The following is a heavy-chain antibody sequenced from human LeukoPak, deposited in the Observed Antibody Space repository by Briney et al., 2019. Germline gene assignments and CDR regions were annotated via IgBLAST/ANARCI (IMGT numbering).Heavy chain of an antibody. J-gene: IGHJ3*02. CDR3: ARDVGIAAAAGTFDI. CDR2: IYSGGST. CDR1: GFTVSSNY. Sequence: GGSLRLSCAASGFTVSSNYMSWVRQAPGKGLEWVSVIYSGGSTYYADSVKGRFTISRHNSKNTLYLQMNSLRAEDTAVYYCARDVGIAAAAGTFDIWGQGTMVTVSS. D-gene: IGHD6-13*01. V-gene: IGHV3-53*04.